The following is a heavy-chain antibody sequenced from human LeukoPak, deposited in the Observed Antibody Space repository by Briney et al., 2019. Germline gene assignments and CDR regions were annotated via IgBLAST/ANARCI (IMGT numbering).Heavy chain of an antibody. CDR3: ASTVAVTGSGFDY. Sequence: EASVKVSCKASGYTFTGYYMHWVRQAPGQGLEWMGRINPNSGGTNYARKFQGRVTMTRDTSISTAYMELSRLRSDDTAVYYCASTVAVTGSGFDYWGQGTLVTVSS. CDR1: GYTFTGYY. CDR2: INPNSGGT. D-gene: IGHD4-23*01. V-gene: IGHV1-2*06. J-gene: IGHJ4*02.